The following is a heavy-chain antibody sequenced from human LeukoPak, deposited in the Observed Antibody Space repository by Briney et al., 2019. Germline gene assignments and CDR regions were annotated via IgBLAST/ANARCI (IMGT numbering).Heavy chain of an antibody. CDR2: ISAYNGNT. J-gene: IGHJ4*02. D-gene: IGHD3-22*01. CDR3: ARRNYYDSSGTN. CDR1: GYTFTSYG. Sequence: ASVKVSCKASGYTFTSYGISWVRQAPGQGLEWMGWISAYNGNTNYAQKLQGSVTMTTDTSTSTAYMELRSLRSDDTAVYYCARRNYYDSSGTNWGQGTLVTVSS. V-gene: IGHV1-18*01.